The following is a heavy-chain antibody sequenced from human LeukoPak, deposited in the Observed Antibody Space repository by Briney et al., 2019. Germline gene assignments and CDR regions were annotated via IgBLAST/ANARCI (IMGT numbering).Heavy chain of an antibody. D-gene: IGHD3-3*01. V-gene: IGHV3-53*01. CDR1: GFTVSSNY. CDR3: ASGFTIFGVVAHFDY. Sequence: PGGSLRLSCAASGFTVSSNYMSWVRQAPGKGLEWVSAIYSGGSTYYADSVKGRFTISRDSSKNTLYLQMNSLRAEDTAVYYCASGFTIFGVVAHFDYWGQGTLVTVSS. CDR2: IYSGGST. J-gene: IGHJ4*02.